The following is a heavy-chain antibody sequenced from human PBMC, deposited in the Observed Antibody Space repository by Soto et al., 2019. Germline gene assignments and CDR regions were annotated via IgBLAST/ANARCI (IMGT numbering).Heavy chain of an antibody. D-gene: IGHD3-22*01. CDR3: AILSIGYYYYFDY. CDR2: INAGNGNT. J-gene: IGHJ4*02. V-gene: IGHV1-3*01. CDR1: GYTFTSYA. Sequence: QVQLVQSGAEVKKPGASVKVSCKASGYTFTSYAMHWVRQAPGQRLEWMGWINAGNGNTKYSQKFQGRVTITRDTSASTAYMELSSLRSEDTAVYYCAILSIGYYYYFDYWGQGTLVTVSS.